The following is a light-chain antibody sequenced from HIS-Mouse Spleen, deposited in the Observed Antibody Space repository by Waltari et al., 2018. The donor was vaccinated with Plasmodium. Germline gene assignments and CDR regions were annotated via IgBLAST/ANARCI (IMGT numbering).Light chain of an antibody. Sequence: EIVMTQSPATLSVSPGERATLSCRARQSVSSNLAGYQQKPGQVPSLLIYGASTRATGIPARFSGSGSGTEFTLTISSLQSEDFAVYYCQQYNNWSFTFGPGTKVDIK. CDR1: QSVSSN. CDR2: GAS. V-gene: IGKV3-15*01. J-gene: IGKJ3*01. CDR3: QQYNNWSFT.